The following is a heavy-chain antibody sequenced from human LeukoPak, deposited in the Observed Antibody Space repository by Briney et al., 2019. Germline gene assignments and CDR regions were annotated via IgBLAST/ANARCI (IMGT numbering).Heavy chain of an antibody. V-gene: IGHV1-3*01. CDR1: GYTFTSYA. CDR3: ARVRGLLWFGELFQ. Sequence: ASVKVSCKASGYTFTSYAMHWVRQAPGQRRERMGWIKAGNGNTKYSQKFQGRLTITRDTSASTAYMELSSLRSEDTAVYYCARVRGLLWFGELFQWGQGTLVTVSS. J-gene: IGHJ4*02. D-gene: IGHD3-10*01. CDR2: IKAGNGNT.